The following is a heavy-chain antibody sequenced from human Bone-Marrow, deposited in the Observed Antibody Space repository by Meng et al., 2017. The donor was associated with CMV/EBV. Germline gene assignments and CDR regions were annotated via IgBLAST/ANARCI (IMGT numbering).Heavy chain of an antibody. Sequence: SETLSLTCTVSGGSISSSSYYWGWIRQPPGKGLEWNGEIYHSGSTNYNPSLKSRVTISVDKSKNQFYLKLSSVTAADMAVYYCARNNWGYAFDIWGQGTMVTVSS. D-gene: IGHD7-27*01. CDR3: ARNNWGYAFDI. CDR1: GGSISSSSYY. CDR2: IYHSGST. V-gene: IGHV4-39*07. J-gene: IGHJ3*02.